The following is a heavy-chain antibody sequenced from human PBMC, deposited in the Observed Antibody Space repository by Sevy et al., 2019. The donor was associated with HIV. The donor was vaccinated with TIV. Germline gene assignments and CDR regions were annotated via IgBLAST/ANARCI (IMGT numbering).Heavy chain of an antibody. D-gene: IGHD3-3*01. V-gene: IGHV4-59*01. CDR1: GGSISSYY. Sequence: SETLSLTCTVSGGSISSYYWSWIRQPPGKGLEWIGYIYYSGSTNYNPSLKSRVTISVDTPKNQFSLKLSSVTAADTAVYYCARTYYDFWSGLNWFDPWGQGTLVTVSS. CDR2: IYYSGST. J-gene: IGHJ5*02. CDR3: ARTYYDFWSGLNWFDP.